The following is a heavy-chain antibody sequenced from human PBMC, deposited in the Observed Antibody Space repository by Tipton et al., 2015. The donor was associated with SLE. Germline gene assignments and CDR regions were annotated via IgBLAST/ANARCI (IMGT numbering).Heavy chain of an antibody. CDR2: INHSGST. CDR1: GGSFSSFY. V-gene: IGHV4-34*01. D-gene: IGHD4-17*01. J-gene: IGHJ5*02. CDR3: ATRDYGDYTKWFDP. Sequence: TLSLTCAVYGGSFSSFYWSWIRQPPGKGLEWIGEINHSGSTSYNPSLKSRVTVSVDTSKNQFSLKVSSVTAADTAVYYCATRDYGDYTKWFDPWGQGTLVTV.